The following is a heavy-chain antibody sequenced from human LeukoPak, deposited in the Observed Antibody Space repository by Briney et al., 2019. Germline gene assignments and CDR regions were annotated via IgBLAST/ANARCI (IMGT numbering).Heavy chain of an antibody. J-gene: IGHJ4*02. Sequence: PGGSLRLSCTTSGFTFGDYGMSWVRQAPGKGLEWVGFIRSKTYGGTTECAASVKGRFTISRDDSKSIAYLQMNSLKTEDTAVYYCTGSFGELSFFDYWGQGTLVTVSS. D-gene: IGHD3-10*01. V-gene: IGHV3-49*04. CDR2: IRSKTYGGTT. CDR1: GFTFGDYG. CDR3: TGSFGELSFFDY.